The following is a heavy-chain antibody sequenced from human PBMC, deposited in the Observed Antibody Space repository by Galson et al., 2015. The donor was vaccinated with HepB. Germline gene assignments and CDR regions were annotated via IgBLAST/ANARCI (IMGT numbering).Heavy chain of an antibody. CDR3: ARSSYYYFMDV. J-gene: IGHJ6*03. CDR1: GYDFITYA. Sequence: SVKVSCKASGYDFITYAINWVRQAPGQGLEWVGWINAGNGNTKYSQKFQDRVTITRDTSASTAYMELSSLRSEDTSIYYCARSSYYYFMDVWGKGTTVSVSS. V-gene: IGHV1-3*01. CDR2: INAGNGNT.